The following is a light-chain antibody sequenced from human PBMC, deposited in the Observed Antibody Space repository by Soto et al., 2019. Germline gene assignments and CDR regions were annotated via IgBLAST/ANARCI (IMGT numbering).Light chain of an antibody. Sequence: DIQMTQSPSSLSASIGDRITITCRASQSISSHLYWFQQKPGQAPKLLIYAASSLQSGVPSRFSFSGSGTDFPLTISSLQPEDFATYYCQQSYSNSITFGQGTRLEI. V-gene: IGKV1-39*01. CDR3: QQSYSNSIT. CDR1: QSISSH. J-gene: IGKJ5*01. CDR2: AAS.